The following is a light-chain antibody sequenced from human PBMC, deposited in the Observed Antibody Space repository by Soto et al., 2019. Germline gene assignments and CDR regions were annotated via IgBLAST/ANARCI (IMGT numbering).Light chain of an antibody. CDR2: EGS. CDR3: CSYAGDYV. Sequence: QSALTQPASVSGSPGQSITISCTGTSSDVGSYNLVSWYQQHPGKAPKLMIYEGSKRPSGVSNRFSGSKSGNTASLTISGLKAEDEADYYCCSYAGDYVFGTGTKLTVL. J-gene: IGLJ1*01. V-gene: IGLV2-23*01. CDR1: SSDVGSYNL.